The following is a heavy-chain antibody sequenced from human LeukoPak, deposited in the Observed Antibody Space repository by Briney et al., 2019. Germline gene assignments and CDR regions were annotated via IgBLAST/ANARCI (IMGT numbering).Heavy chain of an antibody. J-gene: IGHJ4*02. D-gene: IGHD3-22*01. CDR2: INTNTGSP. V-gene: IGHV7-4-1*02. Sequence: ASVKVSCKASGYTFTSYAMNWVRQAPGQGLEWMGWINTNTGSPTYAQGFTGRFVFSLDTSVSTAYLQISSLKAEDTAVYYCARVGDYYDSSGGWYFDYWGQGTLVTVSS. CDR3: ARVGDYYDSSGGWYFDY. CDR1: GYTFTSYA.